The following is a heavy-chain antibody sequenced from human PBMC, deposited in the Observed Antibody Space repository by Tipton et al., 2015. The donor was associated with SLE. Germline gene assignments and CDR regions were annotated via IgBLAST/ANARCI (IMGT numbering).Heavy chain of an antibody. CDR3: ARGGLTYGYYYYTDV. J-gene: IGHJ6*03. D-gene: IGHD2-21*02. CDR2: INHSGST. Sequence: LRLSCAVYGGSFSDYYWSWIRQPPGKGLEWIGEINHSGSTNYNPSLKSRVTISVDTSKNQFSLKLSSVTAADTAVYYCARGGLTYGYYYYTDVWGKGTTVTVSS. V-gene: IGHV4-34*01. CDR1: GGSFSDYY.